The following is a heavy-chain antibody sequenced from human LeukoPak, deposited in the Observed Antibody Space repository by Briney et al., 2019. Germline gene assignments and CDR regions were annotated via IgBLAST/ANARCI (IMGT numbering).Heavy chain of an antibody. D-gene: IGHD5-18*01. CDR3: AKETGASYDYPLDY. Sequence: GGSLRLSCAASGFTFSTYTMSWVRQAPGKGLEWVSTISGSGAYTFYADSVKGRFTISRDNSKNTLFLQMNSLRDEDTAVYYCAKETGASYDYPLDYWGQGTLVTVSS. CDR2: ISGSGAYT. J-gene: IGHJ4*02. V-gene: IGHV3-23*01. CDR1: GFTFSTYT.